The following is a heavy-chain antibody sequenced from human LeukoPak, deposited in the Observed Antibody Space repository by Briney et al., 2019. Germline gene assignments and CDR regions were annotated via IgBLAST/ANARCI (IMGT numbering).Heavy chain of an antibody. CDR2: ISSSGST. D-gene: IGHD3-10*01. Sequence: SETLSLTCTVSGGSISSGDYYWSWIRQPAGKGLEWIGRISSSGSTNYNPSLKSRVTISVDTSKNQFSLKLSSVTAADTAVYYCARAWFGEPFDYWGQGTLVTVSS. CDR3: ARAWFGEPFDY. V-gene: IGHV4-61*02. J-gene: IGHJ4*02. CDR1: GGSISSGDYY.